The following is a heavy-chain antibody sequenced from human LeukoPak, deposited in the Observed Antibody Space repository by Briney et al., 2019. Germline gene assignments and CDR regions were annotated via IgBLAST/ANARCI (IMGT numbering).Heavy chain of an antibody. CDR3: ARALTTLTYEGY. CDR2: LVYDARS. J-gene: IGHJ4*02. D-gene: IGHD1-1*01. V-gene: IGHV3-33*01. Sequence: GTSLRLSCAASGFPFSSYGMHWVRQAPGKGLEWVARLVYDARSDYANSVKGRFTVSRDNAKDSLYLQMNSLRAEDTAVYYCARALTTLTYEGYWGQGTLVTVSS. CDR1: GFPFSSYG.